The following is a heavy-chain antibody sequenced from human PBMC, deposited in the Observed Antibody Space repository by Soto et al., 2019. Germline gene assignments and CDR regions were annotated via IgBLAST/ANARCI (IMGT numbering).Heavy chain of an antibody. V-gene: IGHV1-69*01. J-gene: IGHJ2*01. CDR1: GGNFNTYT. Sequence: QVQLVQSGAEVKEPGSSVRVSCEASGGNFNTYTISWVRQAPGQGLEWLGGIIPVINTAYYAERFQDRLTITADDSTSTVYLELNNVRSDDTALYYCAMPHGDYSTPWYFHVLGRGTPVTVSS. D-gene: IGHD3-3*01. CDR2: IIPVINTA. CDR3: AMPHGDYSTPWYFHV.